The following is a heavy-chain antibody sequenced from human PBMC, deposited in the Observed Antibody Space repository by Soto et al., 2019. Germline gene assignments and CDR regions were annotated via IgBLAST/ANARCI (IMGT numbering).Heavy chain of an antibody. V-gene: IGHV4-30-4*01. CDR2: ISYSGSA. Sequence: QVQLQESGPGLVKPSQTLSLTCTVSGGSISSGNYYWSWIRQPPGKGLEWIGFISYSGSAHYTPSPKSRVNMSVDTSKKQSSLNLSFVTAADTAVYYCATMGTPATGLYYFDFWGQGTLFTVSS. CDR1: GGSISSGNYY. D-gene: IGHD2-15*01. J-gene: IGHJ4*02. CDR3: ATMGTPATGLYYFDF.